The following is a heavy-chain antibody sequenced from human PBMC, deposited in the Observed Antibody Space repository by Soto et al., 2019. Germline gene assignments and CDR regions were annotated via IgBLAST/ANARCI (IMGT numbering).Heavy chain of an antibody. J-gene: IGHJ6*03. Sequence: EVQLLESGGGLVQPGGSLRLSCAASGFTFSSYAMTWVRQAPGKGLEWVSAISGSDGSTDYADSVKGRFTISRDNSKNTLYLQMNSLRAEDTAVYYCATSGIHYYYYYLDVWGKGTTVTVSS. CDR2: ISGSDGST. CDR1: GFTFSSYA. D-gene: IGHD3-10*01. CDR3: ATSGIHYYYYYLDV. V-gene: IGHV3-23*01.